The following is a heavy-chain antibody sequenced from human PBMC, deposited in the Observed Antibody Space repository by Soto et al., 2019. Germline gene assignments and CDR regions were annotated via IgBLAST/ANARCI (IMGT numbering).Heavy chain of an antibody. V-gene: IGHV3-53*01. J-gene: IGHJ4*02. D-gene: IGHD3-22*01. CDR3: ARSPGNYYDSSGYYFLFDY. CDR1: GFTVSSNY. CDR2: IYSGGST. Sequence: PGGSLRLSCAASGFTVSSNYMSWVRQAPGKGLEWVSVIYSGGSTYYADSVKGRFTISRDNSKNTLYLQMNSLRAEDTAVYYCARSPGNYYDSSGYYFLFDYWGQGTLVTVSS.